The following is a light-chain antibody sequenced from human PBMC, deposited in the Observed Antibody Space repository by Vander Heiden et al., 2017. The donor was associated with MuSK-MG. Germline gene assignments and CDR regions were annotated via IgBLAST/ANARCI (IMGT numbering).Light chain of an antibody. CDR2: EVS. CDR1: SSDVGGFDY. Sequence: QSALPQPASVSGSPGQSITISCTGTSSDVGGFDYVSWYQQHPDKAPKLILYEVSNRPSGVSIRFSGSKSGSAAALTISGLQPEDEADYYCSSYTTSSDLYVFGTGTTVTVL. CDR3: SSYTTSSDLYV. V-gene: IGLV2-14*01. J-gene: IGLJ1*01.